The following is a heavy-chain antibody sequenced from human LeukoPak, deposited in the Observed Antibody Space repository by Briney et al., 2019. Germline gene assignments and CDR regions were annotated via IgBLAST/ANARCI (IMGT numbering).Heavy chain of an antibody. V-gene: IGHV3-33*06. Sequence: GGSLRLSCEASGFTFSHYGMHWVRQAPGKGLEWVAVIWSDATNQYYADSVKGRFTISRDNFKNTVSLQMNSLRAEDTAVYYCAKVKAVAGHFDYWGQGTLVTVSS. J-gene: IGHJ4*02. CDR3: AKVKAVAGHFDY. CDR1: GFTFSHYG. CDR2: IWSDATNQ. D-gene: IGHD6-19*01.